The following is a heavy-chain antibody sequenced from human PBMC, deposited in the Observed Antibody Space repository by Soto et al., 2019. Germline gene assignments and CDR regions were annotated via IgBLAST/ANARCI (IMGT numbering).Heavy chain of an antibody. Sequence: GASVKVSCKASGGTFSSYAISWVRQAPGQGLEWMGGIIPIFGTANYAQKFQGRVTITADESTSTAYMELSSLRSEDTAVYYCASPGGRGAREGPNYYYYGMDVWGQGTTVTVSS. CDR1: GGTFSSYA. J-gene: IGHJ6*02. CDR3: ASPGGRGAREGPNYYYYGMDV. CDR2: IIPIFGTA. D-gene: IGHD1-26*01. V-gene: IGHV1-69*13.